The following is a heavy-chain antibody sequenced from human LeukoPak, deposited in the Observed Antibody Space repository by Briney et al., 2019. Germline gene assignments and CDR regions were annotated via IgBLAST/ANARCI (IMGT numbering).Heavy chain of an antibody. J-gene: IGHJ4*02. CDR3: ARDHYYGSGTYHFDY. Sequence: ASVKVSCKASGYTFSNYGISWVRQAPGPGLEWMGWISTYNTNTNYAQSLQGRVTMTTDTSTSTAYMELRSLRSDDTAVYYCARDHYYGSGTYHFDYWGQGTLVTVSS. CDR1: GYTFSNYG. V-gene: IGHV1-18*01. D-gene: IGHD3-10*01. CDR2: ISTYNTNT.